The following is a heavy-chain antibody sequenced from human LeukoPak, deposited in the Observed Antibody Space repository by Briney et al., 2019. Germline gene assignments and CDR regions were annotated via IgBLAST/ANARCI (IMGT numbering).Heavy chain of an antibody. CDR3: AREFLEWLSAFDP. CDR2: IIPIFGTA. CDR1: GGTFSSYA. J-gene: IGHJ5*02. D-gene: IGHD3-3*01. Sequence: SVKVSCTASGGTFSSYAISWVRQAPGQGLEWMGGIIPIFGTANYAQKFQGRVTITADKSTSTAYMELSSLRSEDTAVYYCAREFLEWLSAFDPWGQGTLVTVSS. V-gene: IGHV1-69*06.